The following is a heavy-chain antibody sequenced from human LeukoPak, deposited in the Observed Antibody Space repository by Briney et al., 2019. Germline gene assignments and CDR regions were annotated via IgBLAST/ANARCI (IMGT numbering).Heavy chain of an antibody. CDR3: ATTPVLDSGYDSRSFDP. CDR2: IIPIFGTA. D-gene: IGHD5-12*01. J-gene: IGHJ5*02. Sequence: SVKVSCKASGGTFSSYAISWVRQAPGQGLEWMGGIIPIFGTANYAQKFQGRVTITTDESTSTAYMELSSLRSEDTAVYYSATTPVLDSGYDSRSFDPWGQGTLVTVSS. CDR1: GGTFSSYA. V-gene: IGHV1-69*05.